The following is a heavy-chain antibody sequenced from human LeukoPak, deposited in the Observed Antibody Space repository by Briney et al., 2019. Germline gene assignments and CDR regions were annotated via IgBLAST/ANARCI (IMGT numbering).Heavy chain of an antibody. V-gene: IGHV3-23*01. D-gene: IGHD2-15*01. J-gene: IGHJ5*02. Sequence: GGSLRLSCAASGFTFSSRAMSWVRQGPGKGLEWVSAISDNGAYTYYADSVKGRFTISRDNSKNTVFLQMNSLRGEDTALYYCAEGPGGSCYDHWGQGTLITVSS. CDR3: AEGPGGSCYDH. CDR1: GFTFSSRA. CDR2: ISDNGAYT.